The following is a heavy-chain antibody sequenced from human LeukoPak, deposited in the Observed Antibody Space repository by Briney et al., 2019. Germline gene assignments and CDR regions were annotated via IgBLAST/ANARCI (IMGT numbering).Heavy chain of an antibody. V-gene: IGHV3-7*01. J-gene: IGHJ4*02. D-gene: IGHD2-15*01. Sequence: GGSLRLSCAASGFIFNNYWMSWVRQAPGKGLEWVANIKQDGSEKYYVDSVKGRFTISRDNAKNSVYMQMNSLRAEDTAVYSCARQRRYCSGDSCYQRTFDFWGQGTLVTVSS. CDR2: IKQDGSEK. CDR1: GFIFNNYW. CDR3: ARQRRYCSGDSCYQRTFDF.